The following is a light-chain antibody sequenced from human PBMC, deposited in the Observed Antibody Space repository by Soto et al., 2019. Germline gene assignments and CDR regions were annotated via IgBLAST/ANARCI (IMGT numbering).Light chain of an antibody. V-gene: IGKV1-5*01. CDR1: HNIERW. CDR3: QQFAIFTT. J-gene: IGKJ1*01. CDR2: DAS. Sequence: IQMSQSPSTLSASVGDRVTITCRASHNIERWMAWYQQKPGKAPSLLIFDASTLHSGVPSRFSGSGSGTDITLTISSLQPDDFATYYCQQFAIFTTFGQGTKVEVK.